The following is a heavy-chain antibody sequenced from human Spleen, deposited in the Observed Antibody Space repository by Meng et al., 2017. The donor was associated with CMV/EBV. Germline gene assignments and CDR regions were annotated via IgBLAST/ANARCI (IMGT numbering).Heavy chain of an antibody. Sequence: GASLKISCAASGFTFSSYAMHWVRQAPGKGLEWVAVISYDGSNKYYADSVKGRFTISRDNSKNTLYLQMNSLRAEDTAVYYCASGSQYNWNLGDGMDVWGQGTTVTVSS. D-gene: IGHD1-7*01. CDR1: GFTFSSYA. CDR3: ASGSQYNWNLGDGMDV. V-gene: IGHV3-30*04. J-gene: IGHJ6*02. CDR2: ISYDGSNK.